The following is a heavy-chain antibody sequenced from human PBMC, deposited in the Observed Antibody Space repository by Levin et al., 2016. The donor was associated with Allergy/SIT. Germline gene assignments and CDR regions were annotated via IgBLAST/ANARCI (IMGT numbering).Heavy chain of an antibody. J-gene: IGHJ3*01. CDR2: ISYDGSNK. D-gene: IGHD1-26*01. Sequence: GESLKISCAASGFTFNTYAMHWVRQAPGKGLEWVAVISYDGSNKYYTDSVKGRFTISRDNSKNTLYLQMNSLRAEDTAVYYCAKGISGNYPTSRVFDVRGRGTMVTVSS. CDR3: AKGISGNYPTSRVFDV. V-gene: IGHV3-30-3*01. CDR1: GFTFNTYA.